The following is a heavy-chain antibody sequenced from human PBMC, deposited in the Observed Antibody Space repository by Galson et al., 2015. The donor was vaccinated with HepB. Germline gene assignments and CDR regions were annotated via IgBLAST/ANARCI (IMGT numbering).Heavy chain of an antibody. Sequence: SLRLSCAASGFTFSNYYMSWIRQAPGKGLEWVSYISSGSTYTNYADSVKGRFTISRDNAKNSLYLQMNSLRAEDTAVYYCARDRDGDGGYYDAFDMWGQGTMVTVSS. D-gene: IGHD3-22*01. CDR1: GFTFSNYY. CDR2: ISSGSTYT. CDR3: ARDRDGDGGYYDAFDM. J-gene: IGHJ3*02. V-gene: IGHV3-11*06.